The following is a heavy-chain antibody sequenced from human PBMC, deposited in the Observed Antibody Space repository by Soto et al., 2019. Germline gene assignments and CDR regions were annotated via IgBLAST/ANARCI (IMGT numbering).Heavy chain of an antibody. Sequence: SETLSLACTVSGGSISSGNYYWSWIRQPPGKGLEWIGFISYSGSTYYSTSLKSRVTISVDTSKGQFSLNLSFVTAADTSVYYFATMGTPATGLYFFDFWGQGCLVTFSS. J-gene: IGHJ4*02. D-gene: IGHD2-15*01. CDR3: ATMGTPATGLYFFDF. V-gene: IGHV4-30-4*01. CDR1: GGSISSGNYY. CDR2: ISYSGST.